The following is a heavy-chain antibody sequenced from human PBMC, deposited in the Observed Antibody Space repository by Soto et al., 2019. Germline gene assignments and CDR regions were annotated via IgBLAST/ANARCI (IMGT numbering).Heavy chain of an antibody. V-gene: IGHV3-48*02. CDR2: ISSSGGAI. J-gene: IGHJ6*02. CDR1: GFIFSDYT. D-gene: IGHD6-13*01. Sequence: VQLVESGGDLVQPGGSLRLSCAASGFIFSDYTMTWVRQAPGRGLEFVSHISSSGGAIFYAESVKGRFTVSRDNAKNSLYLQMNSLRDEDTDGYFCARDHGGSTWFVGVYYFFGMDVWGQGTAVTVSS. CDR3: ARDHGGSTWFVGVYYFFGMDV.